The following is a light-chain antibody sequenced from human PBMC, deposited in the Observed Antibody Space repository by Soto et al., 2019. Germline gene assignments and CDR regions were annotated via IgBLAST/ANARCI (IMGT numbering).Light chain of an antibody. CDR1: QGIGRW. V-gene: IGKV1-12*01. CDR3: PQANSFTLT. Sequence: DIQMTQSPSSVSTSLGDRVTITCRASQGIGRWLAWYQQKRGKAPKLXIYAASSLQSGVPSRFSGSGSGTDFTLTISSLQPEDFATYYCPQANSFTLTFGQGTRLEIK. CDR2: AAS. J-gene: IGKJ5*01.